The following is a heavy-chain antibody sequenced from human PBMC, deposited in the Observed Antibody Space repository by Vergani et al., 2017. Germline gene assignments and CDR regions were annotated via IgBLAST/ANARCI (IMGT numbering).Heavy chain of an antibody. CDR1: GFTFSSYA. CDR3: AKTYDXWSGYYPYYYYYYGMDV. CDR2: ISGSGGST. V-gene: IGHV3-23*01. J-gene: IGHJ6*02. Sequence: EVQLLESGGGLVQPGGSLRLSCAASGFTFSSYAMSWVRQAPGKGLEWVSAISGSGGSTYYADSVKGRFTISRDNSKNTLYLQMNSLRAEDTAVYYCAKTYDXWSGYYPYYYYYYGMDVWGQGTTVTVSS. D-gene: IGHD3-3*01.